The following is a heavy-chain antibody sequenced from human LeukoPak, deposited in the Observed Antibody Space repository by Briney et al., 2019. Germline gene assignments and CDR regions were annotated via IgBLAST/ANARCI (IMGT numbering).Heavy chain of an antibody. V-gene: IGHV3-23*01. J-gene: IGHJ4*02. CDR1: GFTFSSYA. CDR2: ISGAGGTT. CDR3: AKDLSYIAAAGTFDY. D-gene: IGHD6-13*01. Sequence: GGSLRLSCAASGFTFSSYAMSWVRQAPGKGLEWVSTISGAGGTTYSADSVKGRFTISRDNSKNTLYLQMNRLRAEDTALYFCAKDLSYIAAAGTFDYWGQGTLVTVSS.